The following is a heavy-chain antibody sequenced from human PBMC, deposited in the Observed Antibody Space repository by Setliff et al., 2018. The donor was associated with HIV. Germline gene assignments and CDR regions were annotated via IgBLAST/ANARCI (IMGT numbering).Heavy chain of an antibody. Sequence: ASVKVSCKASDYTFTSYGISWVRQAPGQGLEWMGWISAYNGNTFYAQKFQGRVAMTSDTSTTTAYMELRSLRSDDTAMYYCARGATYYYDSSGYCSLLADAFDIWGQGTMVTVSS. D-gene: IGHD3-22*01. V-gene: IGHV1-18*01. CDR2: ISAYNGNT. J-gene: IGHJ3*02. CDR1: DYTFTSYG. CDR3: ARGATYYYDSSGYCSLLADAFDI.